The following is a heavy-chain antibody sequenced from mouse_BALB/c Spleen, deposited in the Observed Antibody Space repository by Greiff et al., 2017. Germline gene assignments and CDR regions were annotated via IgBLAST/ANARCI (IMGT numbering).Heavy chain of an antibody. CDR3: ARWYGNYGYWYFDV. CDR1: GYTFSSYW. Sequence: LVESGAELMKPGASVKISCKATGYTFSSYWIEWVKQRPGHGLEWIGEILPGSGSTNYNEKFKGKATFTADTSSNTAYMQLSSLTSEDSAVYYCARWYGNYGYWYFDVWGAGTTVTVSS. CDR2: ILPGSGST. J-gene: IGHJ1*01. V-gene: IGHV1-9*01. D-gene: IGHD2-10*02.